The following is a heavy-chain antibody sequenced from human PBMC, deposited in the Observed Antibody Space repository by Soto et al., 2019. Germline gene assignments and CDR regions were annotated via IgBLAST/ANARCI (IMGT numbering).Heavy chain of an antibody. J-gene: IGHJ3*01. V-gene: IGHV3-23*01. CDR1: EFTFKNYA. Sequence: EVQLLESGGGLVQPGGSLRLSCAAFEFTFKNYALSWVRQAPGKGLEWVSGISGSGDSTFFADSVKGRFTISRDNSKNMLYLQMNILRDADTAVYYCAGHRQLVIDAFDFWGQGTMVTVSS. CDR3: AGHRQLVIDAFDF. CDR2: ISGSGDST. D-gene: IGHD6-13*01.